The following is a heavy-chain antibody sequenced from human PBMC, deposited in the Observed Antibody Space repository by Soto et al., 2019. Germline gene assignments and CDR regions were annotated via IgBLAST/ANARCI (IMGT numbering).Heavy chain of an antibody. CDR3: SRGPHSMVRGVLKLDP. Sequence: SETLSLTCTVSGGSISSGDYYWSWIRQLPGKGLEWIGYIYYSGRTFYNPSLKSRLTMSVDTSDNQFSLKLSSVTAADTAVYYCSRGPHSMVRGVLKLDPWGQGTLVTVSS. CDR1: GGSISSGDYY. J-gene: IGHJ5*02. CDR2: IYYSGRT. D-gene: IGHD3-10*01. V-gene: IGHV4-31*03.